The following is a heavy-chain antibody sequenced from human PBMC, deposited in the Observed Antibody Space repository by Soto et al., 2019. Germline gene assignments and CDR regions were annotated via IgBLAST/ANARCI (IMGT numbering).Heavy chain of an antibody. V-gene: IGHV3-48*03. Sequence: QSGGSLRLSCAASGFTFSSYEMNWVRQAPGKGLEWVSYISSSGSTIYYADSVKGRFTISRDNAKNSLYLQMNSLRAEDTAVYYCARAPGVVVAAGAAWFGPWGQGTLVTVSS. CDR3: ARAPGVVVAAGAAWFGP. CDR2: ISSSGSTI. D-gene: IGHD2-15*01. CDR1: GFTFSSYE. J-gene: IGHJ5*02.